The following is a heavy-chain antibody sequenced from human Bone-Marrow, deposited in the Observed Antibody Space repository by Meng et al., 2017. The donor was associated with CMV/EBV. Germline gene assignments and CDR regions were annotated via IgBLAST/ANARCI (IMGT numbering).Heavy chain of an antibody. V-gene: IGHV3-20*03. J-gene: IGHJ4*02. CDR3: ARDPLYSGSLFDY. D-gene: IGHD1-26*01. Sequence: ASGFTFEDYGMSWVRQAPGKGLEWVSGINWNGGSTGYADSVKGRFTISRDNAKNSLYLQMNSLRAEDTALYYCARDPLYSGSLFDYWGQGTLVTVSS. CDR2: INWNGGST. CDR1: GFTFEDYG.